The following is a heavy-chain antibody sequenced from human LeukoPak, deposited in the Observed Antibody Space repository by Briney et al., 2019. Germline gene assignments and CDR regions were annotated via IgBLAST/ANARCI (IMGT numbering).Heavy chain of an antibody. J-gene: IGHJ4*02. D-gene: IGHD2-2*01. V-gene: IGHV1-46*01. CDR2: INPSGGST. Sequence: PGASVKVSCKASGYTFTSYYMHWVRQAPGQGLEWVGIINPSGGSTSYAQKFQGRVTMTRDTSTGTVHMELSSLRSEDTAVYYCARDLSLYCSSTSCLPEFDYWGQGTLVTVSS. CDR1: GYTFTSYY. CDR3: ARDLSLYCSSTSCLPEFDY.